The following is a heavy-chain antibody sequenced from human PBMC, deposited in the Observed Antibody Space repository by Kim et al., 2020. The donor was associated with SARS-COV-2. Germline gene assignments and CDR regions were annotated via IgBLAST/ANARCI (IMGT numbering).Heavy chain of an antibody. CDR2: INHSGST. Sequence: SETLSLTCAVYGGSFSGYYWSWIRQPPGKGLEWIGEINHSGSTNYNPSLKSRVTISVDTSKNQFSLKLSSVTAADTAVYYCARSGMVRGVYYYYGMDVWGQGTTVTVSS. D-gene: IGHD3-10*01. J-gene: IGHJ6*02. CDR3: ARSGMVRGVYYYYGMDV. V-gene: IGHV4-34*01. CDR1: GGSFSGYY.